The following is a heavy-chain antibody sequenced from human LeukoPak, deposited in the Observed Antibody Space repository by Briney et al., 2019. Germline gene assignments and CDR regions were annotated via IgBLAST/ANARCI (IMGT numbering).Heavy chain of an antibody. CDR3: AKEFRGSGGWTPFGH. Sequence: PGGSLRLSCTASGFTFADYALSWFRQDPGKGLEWVANMKQDGREKNYVDSVKGRFIISRDNAKNSVYLQMNSLRVEDTAVYYCAKEFRGSGGWTPFGHWGQGTPVIASS. D-gene: IGHD6-19*01. J-gene: IGHJ4*02. CDR2: MKQDGREK. CDR1: GFTFADYA. V-gene: IGHV3-7*03.